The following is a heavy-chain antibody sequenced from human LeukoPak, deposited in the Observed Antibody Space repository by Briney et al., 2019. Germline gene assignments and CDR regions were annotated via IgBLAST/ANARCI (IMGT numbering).Heavy chain of an antibody. D-gene: IGHD2-2*01. Sequence: PSETLSLTCTVSGGSISSSSYYWGWIRQPPGKGLEWIGSIYYSGSTYYNPSLKSRVTISVDTSKNQFSLKLSSVTAADTAVYYCARRLGDTVVVGNWFDPWGQGTLVTVSS. CDR2: IYYSGST. CDR3: ARRLGDTVVVGNWFDP. CDR1: GGSISSSSYY. J-gene: IGHJ5*02. V-gene: IGHV4-39*01.